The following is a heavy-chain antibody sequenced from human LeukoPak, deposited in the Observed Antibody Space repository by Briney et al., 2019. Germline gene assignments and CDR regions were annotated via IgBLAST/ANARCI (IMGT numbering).Heavy chain of an antibody. D-gene: IGHD6-19*01. V-gene: IGHV4-39*07. CDR1: GGSISSSSYY. CDR2: IYYSGST. CDR3: ARRHSSGWFYY. Sequence: SETLSLTCTVSGGSISSSSYYWGWIRQPPGKGLEWIGSIYYSGSTSYNPSLKSRYTISVDTPKNQFSLEVNSVTAADTAVYYCARRHSSGWFYYWGQGTLVTVSS. J-gene: IGHJ4*02.